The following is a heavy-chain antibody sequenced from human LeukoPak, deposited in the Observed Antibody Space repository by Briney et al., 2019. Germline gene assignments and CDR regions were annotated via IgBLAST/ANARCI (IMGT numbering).Heavy chain of an antibody. J-gene: IGHJ4*02. CDR3: ARGDYYGSPKVVAA. CDR2: INPNSGDT. CDR1: GYTFTDYY. Sequence: ASVKVSCKASGYTFTDYYINWVRQAPGQGLEWMGWINPNSGDTNYAQKFQDRVTMTRDTSISTAYIELNLLRSDDTAVYYCARGDYYGSPKVVAARGQGTLVTVSS. D-gene: IGHD3-10*01. V-gene: IGHV1-2*02.